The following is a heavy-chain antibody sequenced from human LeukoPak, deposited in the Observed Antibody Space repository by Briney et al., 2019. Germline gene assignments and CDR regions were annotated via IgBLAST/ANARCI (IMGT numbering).Heavy chain of an antibody. CDR3: ARDHITSDGGSYFDY. D-gene: IGHD1-26*01. CDR1: GFTFSSYA. J-gene: IGHJ4*02. Sequence: SCAASGFTFSSYAISWVRQAPGQGLEWMGRIIPILGIANYAHKFQGRFTITADKSTSTAYMELSSLRSEDTAVYYCARDHITSDGGSYFDYWGQGTLVTVSS. V-gene: IGHV1-69*04. CDR2: IIPILGIA.